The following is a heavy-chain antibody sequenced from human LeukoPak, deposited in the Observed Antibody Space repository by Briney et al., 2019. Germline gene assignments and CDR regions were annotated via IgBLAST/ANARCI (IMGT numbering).Heavy chain of an antibody. CDR3: ARDGPYCTNGVCHWGLRWFDP. J-gene: IGHJ5*02. D-gene: IGHD2-8*01. CDR2: IIPILGIA. CDR1: GGTFSSYT. Sequence: SVKVSCKASGGTFSSYTISWVRQAPGQGLEWMGRIIPILGIANYAQKFQGRVAITTDESTSTAYMELSSLRSEDTAVYYCARDGPYCTNGVCHWGLRWFDPWGQGTLVTVSS. V-gene: IGHV1-69*16.